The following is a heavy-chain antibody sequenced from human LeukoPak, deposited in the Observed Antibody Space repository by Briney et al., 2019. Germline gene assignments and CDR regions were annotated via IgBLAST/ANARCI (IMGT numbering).Heavy chain of an antibody. Sequence: ASVKVSCKASGYTFTGYYLHWVRQAPGQGLEWMGWINPNSGGTNYAQKFQGRVTMTRDTSISTAYMELSRLRSDDTAVYYCARDTIQLWSKGGFDYWGQGTLVTVSS. CDR2: INPNSGGT. D-gene: IGHD5-18*01. V-gene: IGHV1-2*02. CDR1: GYTFTGYY. CDR3: ARDTIQLWSKGGFDY. J-gene: IGHJ4*02.